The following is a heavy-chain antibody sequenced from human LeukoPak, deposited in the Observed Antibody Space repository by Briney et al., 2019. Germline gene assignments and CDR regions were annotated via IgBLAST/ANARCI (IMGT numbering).Heavy chain of an antibody. CDR2: IYSGGST. CDR3: AREKKYYFDY. CDR1: GFTFSSYA. Sequence: GGSLRLSCAASGFTFSSYATSWVRQAPGKGLEWVSVIYSGGSTYYADSVKGRFTISRDNSKNTLYLQMNSLRAEDTAVYYCAREKKYYFDYWGQGTLVTVSS. J-gene: IGHJ4*02. V-gene: IGHV3-53*01.